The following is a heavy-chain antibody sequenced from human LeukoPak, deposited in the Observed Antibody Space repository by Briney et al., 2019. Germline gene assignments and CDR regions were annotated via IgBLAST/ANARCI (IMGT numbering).Heavy chain of an antibody. J-gene: IGHJ5*02. D-gene: IGHD2-2*01. Sequence: SETLSLTCAVYGGSFSGYYWSWIRQPPRKGLEWIGEINHSEYINYNPSLKSRVTISVDTSKNQFSLKLSSVTAADTAVYYCARGNGYCSSTSCPHWFDPWGQGTLVTVSS. CDR1: GGSFSGYY. CDR2: INHSEYI. V-gene: IGHV4-34*01. CDR3: ARGNGYCSSTSCPHWFDP.